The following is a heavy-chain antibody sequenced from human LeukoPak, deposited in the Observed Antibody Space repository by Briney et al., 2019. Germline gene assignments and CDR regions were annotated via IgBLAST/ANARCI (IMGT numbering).Heavy chain of an antibody. V-gene: IGHV4-61*02. Sequence: SQTLSLTCTVSGGSIRSGSYYWSWIRQPAGKGLEWIGRIYTSGSTNYNPSLKSRVTISVDTSKNQFSLKLSSVTAADTAVYYCARDRYYYDSSGYYDHWYFDLWGRGTLVTVSS. CDR3: ARDRYYYDSSGYYDHWYFDL. CDR1: GGSIRSGSYY. J-gene: IGHJ2*01. CDR2: IYTSGST. D-gene: IGHD3-22*01.